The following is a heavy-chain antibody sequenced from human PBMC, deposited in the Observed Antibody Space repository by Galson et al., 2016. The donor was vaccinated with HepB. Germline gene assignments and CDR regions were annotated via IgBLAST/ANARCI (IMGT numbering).Heavy chain of an antibody. V-gene: IGHV3-23*01. Sequence: SLRLSCAASGFTFSSYSLSWVRQVPGKGLEWVSGISGSGGSTYYSDPVKGRFTIPRDNSKNTLYLQMNSLRAEDTALYYCAKDRRSDYIGYYYGMDVWGQGTTVTVSS. CDR3: AKDRRSDYIGYYYGMDV. J-gene: IGHJ6*02. D-gene: IGHD4-11*01. CDR1: GFTFSSYS. CDR2: ISGSGGST.